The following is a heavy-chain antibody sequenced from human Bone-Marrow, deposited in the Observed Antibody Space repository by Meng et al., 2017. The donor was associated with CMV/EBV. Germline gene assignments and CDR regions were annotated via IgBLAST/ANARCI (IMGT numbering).Heavy chain of an antibody. Sequence: GESLKISCAASGFTFSSYSMNLVRQAPGKGLEWVSSISSSSSYIYYADSVKGRFTISRDNAKNSLYLQMNSLRAEDTAVYYCASSGSSIAARWTYYYYGMDVWGQGTTVTVSS. CDR1: GFTFSSYS. J-gene: IGHJ6*02. V-gene: IGHV3-21*01. CDR2: ISSSSSYI. D-gene: IGHD6-6*01. CDR3: ASSGSSIAARWTYYYYGMDV.